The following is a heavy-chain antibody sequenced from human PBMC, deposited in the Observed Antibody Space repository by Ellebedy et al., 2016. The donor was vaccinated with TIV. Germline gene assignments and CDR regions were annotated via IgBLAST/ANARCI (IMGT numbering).Heavy chain of an antibody. D-gene: IGHD3-16*01. V-gene: IGHV1-18*04. Sequence: AASVKVSCKASGYTFTSYGNSWVRQAPGRGLEWMGWLSSYNGNTKYAQKFQGRVTMTTDTSTSTTYMELRGLRSDDTALYYCARIGGGVSGISFDVWGQGTIVTVSS. J-gene: IGHJ3*01. CDR2: LSSYNGNT. CDR3: ARIGGGVSGISFDV. CDR1: GYTFTSYG.